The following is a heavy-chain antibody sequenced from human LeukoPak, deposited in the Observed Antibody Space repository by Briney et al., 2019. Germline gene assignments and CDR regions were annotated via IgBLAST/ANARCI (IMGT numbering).Heavy chain of an antibody. CDR1: GFTFSSYA. Sequence: PGGSLRLSCAAPGFTFSSYAMHWVRQAPGKGLEYVSAISSNGGSTYYANSVKGRFTISRDNSKNTLYLQMGSLRAEDMAVYNCARDLGNYWGQGTLVTVSS. CDR2: ISSNGGST. CDR3: ARDLGNY. V-gene: IGHV3-64*01. J-gene: IGHJ4*02. D-gene: IGHD2-15*01.